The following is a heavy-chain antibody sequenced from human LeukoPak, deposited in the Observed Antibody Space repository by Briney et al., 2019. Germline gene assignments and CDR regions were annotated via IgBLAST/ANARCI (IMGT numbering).Heavy chain of an antibody. V-gene: IGHV1-69*01. CDR2: IIPIFGTA. D-gene: IGHD3-22*01. CDR1: GGTFSSYA. CDR3: ARGPYYYDSSGYYPFYFDY. J-gene: IGHJ4*02. Sequence: SVKVSCKASGGTFSSYAISWVRQAPGQGLEWMGGIIPIFGTANYAQKFQGRVTITADEPTSTAYMELSSLRSEDTAVYYCARGPYYYDSSGYYPFYFDYWGQGTLVTVSS.